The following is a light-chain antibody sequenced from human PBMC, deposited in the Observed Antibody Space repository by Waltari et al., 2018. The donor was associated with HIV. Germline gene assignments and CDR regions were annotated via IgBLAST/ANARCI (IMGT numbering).Light chain of an antibody. J-gene: IGLJ2*01. V-gene: IGLV3-21*02. CDR1: NIGSTG. CDR2: DDS. Sequence: SYVLTQPPSVSVAPGQTARITCGGNNIGSTGVHWYQQKPSQAPVLVVYDDSDRPSGIPERFSSSSSWNTATLTISRVEAGDEADFYCQVWDSSTDLRVFGGGTKLTVL. CDR3: QVWDSSTDLRV.